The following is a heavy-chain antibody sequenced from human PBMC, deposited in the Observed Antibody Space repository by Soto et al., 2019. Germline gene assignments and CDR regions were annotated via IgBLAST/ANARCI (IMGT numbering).Heavy chain of an antibody. Sequence: SETLSLTCTVSGGSVSSGSYYWSWIRQPPGKGLEWIGYIYYSGSTNYNPSLKSRVTISVDTSKNQFSLKLSSVTAADTAVYYCARDGHSSSYWGQGTLVTVSS. D-gene: IGHD6-6*01. J-gene: IGHJ4*02. V-gene: IGHV4-61*01. CDR2: IYYSGST. CDR1: GGSVSSGSYY. CDR3: ARDGHSSSY.